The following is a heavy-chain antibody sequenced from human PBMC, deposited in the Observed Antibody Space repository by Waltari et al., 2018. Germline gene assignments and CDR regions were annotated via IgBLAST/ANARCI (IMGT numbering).Heavy chain of an antibody. CDR3: ARHPAMTIMLWYFDL. Sequence: QLQLQESGPGLVKPSETLSLTCTVSGGSISSSSYYWGWIRQPPGKGLEWIGSIYYSGSTYTNPSLKSRATISVDTSKTQFSRRLSSVTAADTAVYYCARHPAMTIMLWYFDLWGRGTLVTVSS. J-gene: IGHJ2*01. CDR2: IYYSGST. D-gene: IGHD2-8*01. V-gene: IGHV4-39*01. CDR1: GGSISSSSYY.